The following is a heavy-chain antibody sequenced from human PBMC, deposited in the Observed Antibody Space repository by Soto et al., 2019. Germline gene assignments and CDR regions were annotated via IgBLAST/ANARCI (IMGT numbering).Heavy chain of an antibody. J-gene: IGHJ4*02. CDR2: IIPIFGTA. D-gene: IGHD3-22*01. CDR1: GGTFSSYA. Sequence: ASVKVSCKASGGTFSSYAISWVRQAPGQGLEWMGGIIPIFGTANYAQKFQGRVTITADESTSTAYMELSSLRSEDTAVYYCARTRQKARSTPYGSSGYYYGNFDYWGQGTLVTVSS. CDR3: ARTRQKARSTPYGSSGYYYGNFDY. V-gene: IGHV1-69*13.